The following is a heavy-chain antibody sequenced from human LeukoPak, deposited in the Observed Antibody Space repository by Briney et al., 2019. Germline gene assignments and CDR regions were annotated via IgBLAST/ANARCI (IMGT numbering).Heavy chain of an antibody. CDR2: IYHSGST. CDR3: ARGLVPLYYFDY. J-gene: IGHJ4*02. D-gene: IGHD4-23*01. CDR1: GGSISSGGYS. Sequence: SETLSLTCAVSGGSISSGGYSWSWIRQPPGKGLEWIGYIYHSGSTYYNPSLKSRATISVDRSKNQFSLKLSSVTAADTAVYYCARGLVPLYYFDYWGQGTLVTVSS. V-gene: IGHV4-30-2*01.